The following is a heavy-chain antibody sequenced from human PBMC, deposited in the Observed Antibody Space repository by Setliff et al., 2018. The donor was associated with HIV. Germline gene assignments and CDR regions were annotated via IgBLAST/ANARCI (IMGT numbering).Heavy chain of an antibody. CDR2: VDPEDGET. CDR1: GYTFTNYF. D-gene: IGHD6-19*01. CDR3: GTVRIAVPDDFDF. V-gene: IGHV1-69-2*01. Sequence: ASVKVSCKASGYTFTNYFMHWVRQAPGKGLEWVGRVDPEDGETIYAEKFQGRVTMTADTSTNTAYMELNSLRSEDTAVYYCGTVRIAVPDDFDFWGQGTLVTVSS. J-gene: IGHJ4*02.